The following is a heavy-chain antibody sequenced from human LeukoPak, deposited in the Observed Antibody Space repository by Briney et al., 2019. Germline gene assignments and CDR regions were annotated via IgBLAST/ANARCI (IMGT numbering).Heavy chain of an antibody. CDR1: GFTFSSYS. Sequence: PGGSLRLSCAAFGFTFSSYSMNWVRQAPGKGLEWVSTISSGGAINYADSVKGRFTISRDNPKNTLYLQMNSLRAEDTAVYYCAKRGSYSSSFTSTFDYWGQGTLVTVSS. CDR3: AKRGSYSSSFTSTFDY. J-gene: IGHJ4*02. CDR2: ISSGGAI. V-gene: IGHV3-23*01. D-gene: IGHD6-6*01.